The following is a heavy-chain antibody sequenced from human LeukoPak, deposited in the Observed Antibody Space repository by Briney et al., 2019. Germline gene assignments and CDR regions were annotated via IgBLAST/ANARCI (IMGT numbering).Heavy chain of an antibody. CDR3: AKESITWVSAFDS. CDR2: ISGSGGTT. J-gene: IGHJ4*02. V-gene: IGHV3-23*01. CDR1: GFRFSNYG. D-gene: IGHD1-14*01. Sequence: PGGSLRLSCAASGFRFSNYGMNWVRQAPGKGLEWVSGISGSGGTTYYADSVRGRFTISRDNSKNTLYLQMNSLRAEDTAVYYCAKESITWVSAFDSWGQGTLVTVSS.